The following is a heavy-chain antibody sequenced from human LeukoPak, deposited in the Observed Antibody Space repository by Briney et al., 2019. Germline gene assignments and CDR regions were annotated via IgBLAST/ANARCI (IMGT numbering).Heavy chain of an antibody. Sequence: PSETLSLTCTVSGGSISSYYWSWIRQPPGKGLEWIGYIYYSGSTNYNPSLKSRVTISVDTSKNQFSLKLSSVTAADTAVYYCAISPTGPDAFDIWGQGTMVTVSS. CDR1: GGSISSYY. J-gene: IGHJ3*02. D-gene: IGHD3-9*01. CDR3: AISPTGPDAFDI. CDR2: IYYSGST. V-gene: IGHV4-59*08.